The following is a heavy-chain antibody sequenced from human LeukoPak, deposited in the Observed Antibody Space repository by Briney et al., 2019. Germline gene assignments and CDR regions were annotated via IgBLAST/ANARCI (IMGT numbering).Heavy chain of an antibody. D-gene: IGHD3-3*01. CDR1: GRPVINTDW. Sequence: SETLSLTCGVSGRPVINTDWWNWVRQPPGKGLEWIGEVHLDGKTKYNPALERRLTMSVDVSENQVSLKRRSVSAVDSAVYYCGREGGFYRPFDYSGQGTLVTVSS. CDR2: VHLDGKT. V-gene: IGHV4-4*02. CDR3: GREGGFYRPFDY. J-gene: IGHJ4*02.